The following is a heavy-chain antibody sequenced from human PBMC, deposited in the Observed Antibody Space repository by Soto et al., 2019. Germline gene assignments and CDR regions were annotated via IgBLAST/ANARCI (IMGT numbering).Heavy chain of an antibody. V-gene: IGHV1-3*01. CDR1: GYTFTKYA. D-gene: IGHD5-18*01. Sequence: QVQLVQSGAEVKKPGASVKVSCKTSGYTFTKYAVDWVRQAPGQGLEWMGWINAGNGNTKYSQKFQGRVTITRDTSATMVYMELSSLRSEDTAVYYCARDPGYRYGYHPSDFWGQGTLVTASS. CDR3: ARDPGYRYGYHPSDF. CDR2: INAGNGNT. J-gene: IGHJ4*02.